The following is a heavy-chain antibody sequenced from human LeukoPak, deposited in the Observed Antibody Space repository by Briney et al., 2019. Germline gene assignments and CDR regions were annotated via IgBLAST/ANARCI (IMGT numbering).Heavy chain of an antibody. CDR3: AKDSPRLPDY. V-gene: IGHV3-23*01. CDR1: GFTLGAFW. Sequence: GGSLRLSCVASGFTLGAFWMTWVRQAPGKGLEWASGINGRGDSTYYADSVRGRFSISRDNSKNTLYLQMNSLRAEDTAVYYCAKDSPRLPDYWGQGTLVTVSS. CDR2: INGRGDST. D-gene: IGHD3-16*01. J-gene: IGHJ4*02.